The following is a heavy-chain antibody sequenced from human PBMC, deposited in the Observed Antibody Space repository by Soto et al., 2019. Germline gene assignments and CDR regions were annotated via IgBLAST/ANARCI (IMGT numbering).Heavy chain of an antibody. CDR2: IIPIFGTA. CDR1: GGTFSSYA. J-gene: IGHJ2*01. Sequence: QVQLVQSGAEVKKPGSSVKVSCKASGGTFSSYAISWVRQAPGQGLEWMGGIIPIFGTANYAQKFQGRVTITADESTSTAYMERSSLRSEDTAMYYCARHSGGYWSGGSCYVWYFALWGRGTLVTVSS. CDR3: ARHSGGYWSGGSCYVWYFAL. V-gene: IGHV1-69*01. D-gene: IGHD2-15*01.